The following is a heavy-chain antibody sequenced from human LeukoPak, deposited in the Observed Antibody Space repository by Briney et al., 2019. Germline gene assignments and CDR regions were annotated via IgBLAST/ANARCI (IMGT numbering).Heavy chain of an antibody. CDR2: ISGSGGST. Sequence: GGSLRLSCAASGFTFSSYAMSWVRQAPGKGLEWVSAISGSGGSTYYADSVKGRFTISRDNSKNTLYLQMNSLRAEDTALYYCAKGGYSSSWYSGNFDYWGQGTLVTVSS. V-gene: IGHV3-23*01. D-gene: IGHD6-13*01. J-gene: IGHJ4*02. CDR3: AKGGYSSSWYSGNFDY. CDR1: GFTFSSYA.